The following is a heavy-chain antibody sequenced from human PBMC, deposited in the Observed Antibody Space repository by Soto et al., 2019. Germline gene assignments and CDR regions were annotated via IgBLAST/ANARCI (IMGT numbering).Heavy chain of an antibody. J-gene: IGHJ6*02. CDR3: ARARMVRGIIYYYGMDV. CDR2: IYYSGST. Sequence: QVQLQESGPGLEKSSQTLSLTCTVSGGSISSDGNYWSWIRQHPGKGLEWIGYIYYSGSTNYNPSLKSRVTISVDTSKNQFSLKLNSVTAADTAVYYCARARMVRGIIYYYGMDVWGQGTTVTVSS. V-gene: IGHV4-31*03. D-gene: IGHD3-10*01. CDR1: GGSISSDGNY.